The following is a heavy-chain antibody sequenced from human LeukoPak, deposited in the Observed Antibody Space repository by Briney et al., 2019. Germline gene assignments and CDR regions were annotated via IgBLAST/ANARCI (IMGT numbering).Heavy chain of an antibody. V-gene: IGHV1-46*01. J-gene: IGHJ3*02. D-gene: IGHD3-16*01. CDR2: INPTGGST. CDR1: GYTFTSYY. CDR3: ARGLTFGGVTNDAFDI. Sequence: GASVKVSCKASGYTFTSYYMNWVRQAPGQGLEWMGIINPTGGSTSYAQKFQGRVTMTRDTSTSTVYMELNSLRSEDTAVYYCARGLTFGGVTNDAFDIWGQGTMVTVSS.